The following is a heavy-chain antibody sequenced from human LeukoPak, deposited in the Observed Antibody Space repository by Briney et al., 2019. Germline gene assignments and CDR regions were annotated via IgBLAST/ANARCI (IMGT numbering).Heavy chain of an antibody. CDR1: GGSISSGDYY. CDR3: AGLGYCSSTSCYPFYYYMDV. CDR2: IYYRGST. Sequence: SQTLSLTCTVSGGSISSGDYYWSWIRQPPGKGLEWIGYIYYRGSTYYNLSLKSRVTISVDTSKNQFSLKLSSVTAADTAVYYCAGLGYCSSTSCYPFYYYMDVWGKGTTVTVSS. J-gene: IGHJ6*03. D-gene: IGHD2-2*01. V-gene: IGHV4-30-4*08.